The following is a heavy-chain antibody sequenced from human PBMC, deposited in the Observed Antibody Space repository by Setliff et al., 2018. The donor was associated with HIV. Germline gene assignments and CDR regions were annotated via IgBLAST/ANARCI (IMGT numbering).Heavy chain of an antibody. V-gene: IGHV4-59*01. J-gene: IGHJ6*02. D-gene: IGHD5-12*01. CDR2: IYNSGYS. Sequence: SETLSLTCKVSGTPISSYYWNWIRQPPGKGLEWIGYIYNSGYSNSKPSLKSRVTISLDTSKNQFSLKLSSVTAAYTAVYYCARGDGYRANDAYYDTGMDVWGQGITVTVSS. CDR3: ARGDGYRANDAYYDTGMDV. CDR1: GTPISSYY.